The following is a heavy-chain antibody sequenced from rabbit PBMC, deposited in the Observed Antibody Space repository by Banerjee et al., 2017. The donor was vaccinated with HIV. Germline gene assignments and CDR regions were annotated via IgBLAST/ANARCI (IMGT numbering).Heavy chain of an antibody. V-gene: IGHV1S40*01. D-gene: IGHD6-1*01. CDR1: GFSFSSSYY. J-gene: IGHJ4*01. Sequence: KPEGSLTLTCTASGFSFSSSYYMCWVRQAPGKGLEWIGCINTGSGSAYYASWAKGRFAISKTSSTTVTLQMTSLTAADTATYFCARGDGGASYGYGLWGPGTLVTVS. CDR3: ARGDGGASYGYGL. CDR2: INTGSGSA.